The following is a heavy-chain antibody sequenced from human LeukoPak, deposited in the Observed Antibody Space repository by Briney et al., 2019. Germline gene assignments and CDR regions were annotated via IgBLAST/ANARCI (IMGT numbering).Heavy chain of an antibody. D-gene: IGHD1-26*01. J-gene: IGHJ4*02. CDR2: IGGSGGNT. CDR1: GFIFSTYT. CDR3: ARSGSHDY. Sequence: GGSLRLSCAASGFIFSTYTMSWVRQAPGKGLEWVSAIGGSGGNTFYADSVKGRFTISRDNAKNSLYLQMNSLRADDTAVYYCARSGSHDYWGQGTLVTVSS. V-gene: IGHV3-23*01.